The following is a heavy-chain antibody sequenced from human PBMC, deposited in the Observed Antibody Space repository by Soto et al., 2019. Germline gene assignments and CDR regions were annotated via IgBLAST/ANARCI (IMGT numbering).Heavy chain of an antibody. J-gene: IGHJ5*02. V-gene: IGHV4-30-4*01. D-gene: IGHD5-18*01. CDR3: ARGRGYSYGLDP. CDR1: GDSISCINNY. Sequence: QVQLQESGPGLVKPSQTLSLTCTVSGDSISCINNYWSWIRQPPGEGLEWIGFISYSGTTSYSPSLKSRVAISLDTSKNQFSLSLNFVTAADTAVYYCARGRGYSYGLDPWGQGSLVTVSS. CDR2: ISYSGTT.